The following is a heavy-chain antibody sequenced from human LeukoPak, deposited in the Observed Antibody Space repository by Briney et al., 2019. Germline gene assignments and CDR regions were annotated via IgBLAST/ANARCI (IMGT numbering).Heavy chain of an antibody. CDR3: AKSNGYGLIDI. CDR2: IFYSGST. CDR1: GGSISSYY. V-gene: IGHV4-59*12. Sequence: PSETLCLTCTVSGGSISSYYWSWIRQPPGKALEWIGNIFYSGSTYYSPSLKSRVTISLDTSRNQFSLKQNSVTAADTAVYYCAKSNGYGLIDIWGQGTMVTVSS. D-gene: IGHD3-22*01. J-gene: IGHJ3*02.